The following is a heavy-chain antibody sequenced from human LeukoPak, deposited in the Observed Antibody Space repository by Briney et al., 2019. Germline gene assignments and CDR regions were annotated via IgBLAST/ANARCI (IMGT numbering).Heavy chain of an antibody. CDR1: GFTFSSYA. V-gene: IGHV3-30-3*01. CDR2: VAYDGNNK. J-gene: IGHJ3*02. CDR3: ARSRDGYNWAAFDI. D-gene: IGHD1-1*01. Sequence: GKSLRLSCAASGFTFSSYAMHWVRQAPGKGLEWVAVVAYDGNNKYSAEALKGRFTISRDNSKNALSLEMSNLRPEDTAVYYCARSRDGYNWAAFDIWGQGTMVTVSS.